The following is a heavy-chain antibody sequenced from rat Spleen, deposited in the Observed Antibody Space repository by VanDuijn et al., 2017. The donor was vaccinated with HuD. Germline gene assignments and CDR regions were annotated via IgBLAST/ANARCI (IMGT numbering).Heavy chain of an antibody. CDR3: TRDSPPSRGLFDY. CDR1: GFTFSDYN. J-gene: IGHJ2*01. Sequence: EVQLVESGGGLVQPGRSLKLSCAAAGFTFSDYNMAWVRQAPGKGLEWVASITNTGGNTYYPDSVRGRFTISRDDAKSTLYLQMNSLRSEDTATYYCTRDSPPSRGLFDYWGQGVMVTVSS. D-gene: IGHD1-4*01. V-gene: IGHV5S23*01. CDR2: ITNTGGNT.